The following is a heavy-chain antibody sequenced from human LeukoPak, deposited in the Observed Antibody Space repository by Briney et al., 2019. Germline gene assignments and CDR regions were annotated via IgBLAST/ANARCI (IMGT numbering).Heavy chain of an antibody. J-gene: IGHJ5*02. CDR3: ARQGWFGELPRWFDP. CDR2: ISAYNGNT. D-gene: IGHD3-10*01. Sequence: ASVKVSCKASGYTFTSYGISWVRQAPGQGLEWMGWISAYNGNTNYAQKLQGRVTMTTDTSTSTAYMELRSLRSDDTAVYYCARQGWFGELPRWFDPWGQGTLVTVSS. V-gene: IGHV1-18*01. CDR1: GYTFTSYG.